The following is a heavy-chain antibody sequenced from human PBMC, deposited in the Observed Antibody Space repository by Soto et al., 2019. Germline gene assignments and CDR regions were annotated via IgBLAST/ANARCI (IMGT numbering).Heavy chain of an antibody. J-gene: IGHJ6*02. CDR1: GGSISSVFYS. V-gene: IGHV4-30-2*01. Sequence: SETLCLTCAVSGGSISSVFYSWSWIRQPPGKGLEWIGYIYHSGSTYYNPSLKSRVTISVDRSKNQFSLKLSSVTAADTAVYYCARRRGFPSYYGMDVWGQGTTVTVAS. CDR3: ARRRGFPSYYGMDV. CDR2: IYHSGST. D-gene: IGHD5-12*01.